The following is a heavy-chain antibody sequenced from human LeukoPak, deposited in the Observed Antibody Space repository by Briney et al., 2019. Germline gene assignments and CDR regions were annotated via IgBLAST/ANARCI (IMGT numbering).Heavy chain of an antibody. V-gene: IGHV4-39*07. J-gene: IGHJ4*02. CDR2: IYYSGST. Sequence: SETLSLTCTVSGGSISSSSYSWGWIRQPPGKGLEWIGSIYYSGSTYYNPSLKSRVTISVDTSKNQFSLKLSSVTAADTAVYYCARGSSGYYFDYWGQGTLVTVSP. D-gene: IGHD3-22*01. CDR3: ARGSSGYYFDY. CDR1: GGSISSSSYS.